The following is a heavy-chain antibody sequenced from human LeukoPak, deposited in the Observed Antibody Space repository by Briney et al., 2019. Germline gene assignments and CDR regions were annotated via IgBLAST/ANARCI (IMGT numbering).Heavy chain of an antibody. CDR3: ARADNLFDSSGYYWTV. V-gene: IGHV4-39*07. CDR1: GGSINSISYS. Sequence: SETLSLTCTVSGGSINSISYSWAWIRQPPGKGLEWIAIIYYSGSTSYNPSLRSRVTISVDTSKNQFSLRLTSVTAADTAVYYCARADNLFDSSGYYWTVWGQGTLVTVSS. J-gene: IGHJ4*02. D-gene: IGHD3-22*01. CDR2: IYYSGST.